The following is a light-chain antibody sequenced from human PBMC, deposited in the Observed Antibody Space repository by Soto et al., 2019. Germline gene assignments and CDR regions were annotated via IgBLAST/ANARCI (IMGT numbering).Light chain of an antibody. Sequence: EIAMTQSPGTLSVSPGERATLSRRASRNVISNLAWYQQRPGQAPRLLIYSASTRATGIPARFSGSGSGTDFSLTISRLEPEDFAVYYCQQYGDSPWTFGQGTKVDIK. CDR3: QQYGDSPWT. J-gene: IGKJ1*01. V-gene: IGKV3-15*01. CDR1: RNVISN. CDR2: SAS.